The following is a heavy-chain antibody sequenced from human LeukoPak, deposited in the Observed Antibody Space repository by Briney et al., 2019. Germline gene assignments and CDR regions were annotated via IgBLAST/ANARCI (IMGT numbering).Heavy chain of an antibody. CDR3: ASQQSFHYYYMDV. D-gene: IGHD2/OR15-2a*01. V-gene: IGHV3-53*01. CDR2: IYSGGST. J-gene: IGHJ6*03. Sequence: GGSLRLSCAASGFTVSSNYMSWVRQAPGKGLEWVSVIYSGGSTYYADSVKGRFTISRDNAKNTLYLQMNSLRAEDTAVYYCASQQSFHYYYMDVWGKGTTVTVSS. CDR1: GFTVSSNY.